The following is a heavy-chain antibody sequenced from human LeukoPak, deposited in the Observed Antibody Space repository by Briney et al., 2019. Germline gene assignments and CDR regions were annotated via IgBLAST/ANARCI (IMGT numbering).Heavy chain of an antibody. CDR1: GGSISSYY. J-gene: IGHJ4*02. CDR2: IYTSGST. Sequence: PSETLSLTCTVSGGSISSYYWSWIRQPAGKGLEWIGRIYTSGSTNYNPSLKSRVTMSVDTSKNQFSLKLSSVTAADTAVYYCARYGRDIGGSLFIDYWGQGTLVTVSS. D-gene: IGHD1-26*01. V-gene: IGHV4-4*07. CDR3: ARYGRDIGGSLFIDY.